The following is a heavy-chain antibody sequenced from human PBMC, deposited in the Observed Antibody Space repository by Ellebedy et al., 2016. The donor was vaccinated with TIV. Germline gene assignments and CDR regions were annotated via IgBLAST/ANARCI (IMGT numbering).Heavy chain of an antibody. J-gene: IGHJ4*02. CDR1: GGSISSSSYY. D-gene: IGHD6-13*01. CDR3: ARRVEQQLLSLFDY. V-gene: IGHV4-39*01. Sequence: SETLSLTXTVSGGSISSSSYYWGWIRQPPGKGLEWIGSIYYSGSTYYNPSLKSRVTISVDTSKNQFSLKLSSVTAADTAVYYCARRVEQQLLSLFDYWGQGTLVTVSS. CDR2: IYYSGST.